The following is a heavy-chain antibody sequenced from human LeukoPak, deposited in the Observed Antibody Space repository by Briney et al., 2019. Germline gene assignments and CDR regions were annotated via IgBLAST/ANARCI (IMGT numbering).Heavy chain of an antibody. CDR1: GYTFTGYY. CDR2: INPNSGGT. CDR3: ARDRALSGSYLYYFDY. V-gene: IGHV1-2*02. D-gene: IGHD1-26*01. J-gene: IGHJ4*02. Sequence: ASVKVSCKASGYTFTGYYMHWVRQAPGQGLYWMGWINPNSGGTNYAQKFQGRVTMTRDTSISTAYMELSRLRSDDTAVYYCARDRALSGSYLYYFDYWGQGTLVTVSS.